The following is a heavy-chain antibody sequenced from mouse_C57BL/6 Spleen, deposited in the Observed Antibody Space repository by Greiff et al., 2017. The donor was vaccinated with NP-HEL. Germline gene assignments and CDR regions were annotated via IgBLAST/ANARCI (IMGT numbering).Heavy chain of an antibody. D-gene: IGHD2-4*01. Sequence: VQLQESGAELVKPGASVKISCKASGYAFSSYWMNWVKQRPGKGLEWIGQIYPGDGDTNYNGKFKGKATLTADKSSSTAYMQLSSLTSEDSAVYFCARGGLRPYFDYWGQGTTLTVSS. CDR2: IYPGDGDT. CDR1: GYAFSSYW. CDR3: ARGGLRPYFDY. J-gene: IGHJ2*01. V-gene: IGHV1-80*01.